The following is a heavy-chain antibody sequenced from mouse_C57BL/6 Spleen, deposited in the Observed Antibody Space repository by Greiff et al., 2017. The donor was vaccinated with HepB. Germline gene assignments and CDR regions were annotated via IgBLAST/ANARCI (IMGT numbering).Heavy chain of an antibody. CDR1: GFNIKDYY. CDR3: ARNGNYVDYFDN. V-gene: IGHV14-2*01. J-gene: IGHJ2*01. D-gene: IGHD2-1*01. CDR2: IDPEDGEN. Sequence: EVQLQQSGAELVKPGASVKLSCTASGFNIKDYYMHWVKQRTEQGLEWIGRIDPEDGENKYATKFQGKSTITADTSSNTAYLQLSSLTSEDTAVYICARNGNYVDYFDNWGQGTTLTVSS.